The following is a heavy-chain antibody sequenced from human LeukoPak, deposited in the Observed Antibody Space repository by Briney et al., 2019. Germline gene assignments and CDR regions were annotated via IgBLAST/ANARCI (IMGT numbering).Heavy chain of an antibody. J-gene: IGHJ4*02. CDR2: IKQDGSEK. V-gene: IGHV3-7*01. CDR3: AREATVTTD. CDR1: GLTVSSYW. D-gene: IGHD4-17*01. Sequence: GGSLRLSCAASGLTVSSYWMSLVRQAPGRRLEWVANIKQDGSEKYYVDSVKGRFTISRDNAKNSLYLQRNSLRAEDTAVYYCAREATVTTDWGQGTLVTVSS.